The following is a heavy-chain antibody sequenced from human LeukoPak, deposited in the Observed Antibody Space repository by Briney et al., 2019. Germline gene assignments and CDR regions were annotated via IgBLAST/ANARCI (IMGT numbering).Heavy chain of an antibody. Sequence: SETLSLTCVVYGGSFSTYYGTWFRQPPGKGLEWMGEISQSAITKYNASLKNRVTISIDTSRNQFSLTLSSVTAADTAVYYCARQSIATVRGVRYHYGMDVWGQGTTVTVSS. CDR1: GGSFSTYY. D-gene: IGHD3-10*01. CDR3: ARQSIATVRGVRYHYGMDV. J-gene: IGHJ6*02. V-gene: IGHV4-34*01. CDR2: ISQSAIT.